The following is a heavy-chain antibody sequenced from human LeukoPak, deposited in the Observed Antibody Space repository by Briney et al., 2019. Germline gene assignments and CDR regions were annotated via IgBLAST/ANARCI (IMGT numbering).Heavy chain of an antibody. CDR1: GGSISSGDYY. D-gene: IGHD1-26*01. V-gene: IGHV4-30-4*08. CDR2: IYYSGST. J-gene: IGHJ4*02. CDR3: ARAVGAIDFDY. Sequence: KPSQTLSLTCTVSGGSISSGDYYWSWIRQPPGKGLEWIGYIYYSGSTYYNPSLKSRVTVSVDTSKNQFSLKLSSVTAADTAVYYCARAVGAIDFDYWGQGTLVTVSS.